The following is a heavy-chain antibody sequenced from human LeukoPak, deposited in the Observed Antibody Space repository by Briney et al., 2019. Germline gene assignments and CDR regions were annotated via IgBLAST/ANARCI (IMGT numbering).Heavy chain of an antibody. CDR2: IYTSGST. CDR1: GGSISSGSYY. CDR3: ARREL. V-gene: IGHV4-61*02. D-gene: IGHD1-7*01. Sequence: PSETLSLTCTVSGGSISSGSYYWSWIRQPAGKGLEWIGRIYTSGSTNYNPSLKSRVTISVDTSKNQFSLKLSSVTAADTAVYYCARRELWGQGTLVTVSS. J-gene: IGHJ4*02.